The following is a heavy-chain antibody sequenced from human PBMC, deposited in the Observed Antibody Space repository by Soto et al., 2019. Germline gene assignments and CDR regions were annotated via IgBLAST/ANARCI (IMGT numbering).Heavy chain of an antibody. V-gene: IGHV1-69*06. CDR3: ASGGEQLGIEPHDAFDI. D-gene: IGHD7-27*01. J-gene: IGHJ3*02. CDR1: GGTFSSYA. Sequence: SVKVSCKASGGTFSSYAISWVRQAPGQGLEWMGGIIPIFGTANYAQKFQGRVTITADKSTSTAYMELSSLRSEDTAVYYCASGGEQLGIEPHDAFDIWGQGTMVTVSS. CDR2: IIPIFGTA.